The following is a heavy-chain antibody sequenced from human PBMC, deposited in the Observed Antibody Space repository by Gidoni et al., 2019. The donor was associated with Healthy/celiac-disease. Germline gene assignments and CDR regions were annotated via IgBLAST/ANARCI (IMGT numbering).Heavy chain of an antibody. CDR3: ARGTNIWGSYRYYWFDP. CDR1: GGSISSSY. Sequence: QVQLQESGPGLVKPSETLSLTCTVSGGSISSSYWSWIRQPPGKGLEWIGYIYYSGSTNYNPSLKSRVTISVDPSKNQFSLKLSSVTAADTAVYYCARGTNIWGSYRYYWFDPWGQGTLVTVSS. V-gene: IGHV4-59*01. D-gene: IGHD3-16*02. J-gene: IGHJ5*02. CDR2: IYYSGST.